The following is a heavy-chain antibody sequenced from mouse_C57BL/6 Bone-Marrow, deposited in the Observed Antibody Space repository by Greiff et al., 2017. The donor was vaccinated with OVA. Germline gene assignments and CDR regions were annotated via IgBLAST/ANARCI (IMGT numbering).Heavy chain of an antibody. D-gene: IGHD1-1*01. CDR1: GYTFTDYY. CDR2: INPYNGGT. CDR3: ARGFPTVVYWYFDV. J-gene: IGHJ1*03. V-gene: IGHV1-19*01. Sequence: VQLQQSGPVLVKPGASVKMSCKASGYTFTDYYMNWVKQSHGKSLEWIGVINPYNGGTSYNQKFKGKATLTVDKSSSTAYMELNSLTSEDSAVYYCARGFPTVVYWYFDVWGTGTTVTVSS.